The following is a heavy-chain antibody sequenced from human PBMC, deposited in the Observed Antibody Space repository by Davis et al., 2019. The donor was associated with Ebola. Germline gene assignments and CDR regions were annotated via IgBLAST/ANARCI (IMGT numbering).Heavy chain of an antibody. CDR2: INPNSGGT. CDR1: GYTFTGYY. J-gene: IGHJ6*03. V-gene: IGHV1-2*04. D-gene: IGHD4/OR15-4a*01. Sequence: ASVKVSCKASGYTFTGYYMHWVRQVPGQGLEWMGWINPNSGGTNYAQKFQGWVTMTRDTSISTAYMELSRLRSDDTAVYYCARVPKLANGGGYYYYMDVWGKGTTDTVSS. CDR3: ARVPKLANGGGYYYYMDV.